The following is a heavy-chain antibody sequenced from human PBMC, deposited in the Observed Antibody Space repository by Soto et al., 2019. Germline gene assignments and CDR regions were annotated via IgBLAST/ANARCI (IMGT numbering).Heavy chain of an antibody. Sequence: GGSLRLSCAASGFTFSSYWMSWVRQAPGKGLEWVANIKQDGSEKYYVDSVKGRFTISRDNAKNSLYLQMNSLRAEDTAVYYCARVSGSSSLYYYYYYMDVWGKGTTVTVS. CDR1: GFTFSSYW. V-gene: IGHV3-7*01. D-gene: IGHD6-6*01. CDR3: ARVSGSSSLYYYYYYMDV. CDR2: IKQDGSEK. J-gene: IGHJ6*03.